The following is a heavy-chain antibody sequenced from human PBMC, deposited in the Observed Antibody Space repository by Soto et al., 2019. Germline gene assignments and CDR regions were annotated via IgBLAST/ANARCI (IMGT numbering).Heavy chain of an antibody. D-gene: IGHD3-22*01. CDR2: IYHSGST. J-gene: IGHJ4*02. Sequence: SETLSLTCAVSGGSISSGGYSWSWIRQPPGRGLEWIGYIYHSGSTYYNPSLKSRVTISVDRSKNQFSLKLSSVTAADTAVYYCARGPFHVYAYDSSGYHDSWGQGTLVTVSS. V-gene: IGHV4-30-2*01. CDR1: GGSISSGGYS. CDR3: ARGPFHVYAYDSSGYHDS.